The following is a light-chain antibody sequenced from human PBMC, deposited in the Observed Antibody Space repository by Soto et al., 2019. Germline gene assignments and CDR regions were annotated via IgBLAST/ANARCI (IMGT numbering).Light chain of an antibody. Sequence: EIVLTQSPGTLSLSPGERATLSCRSSQSVSSSYLAWYQQKPGQAPRLLIYGASSRATGIPDRFSGSGSGTDFTLTISRLEPEDFAVYYCQQYDNWPPCTFGQGTKLEVK. CDR2: GAS. CDR3: QQYDNWPPCT. J-gene: IGKJ2*02. CDR1: QSVSSSY. V-gene: IGKV3-20*01.